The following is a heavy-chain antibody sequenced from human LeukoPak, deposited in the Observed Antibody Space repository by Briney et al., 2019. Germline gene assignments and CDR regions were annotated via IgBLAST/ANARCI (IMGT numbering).Heavy chain of an antibody. Sequence: SETLSLTCTVSGGSISSYYWSWIRQPAGKGLEWIGRIYTSGSTNYNPSLKSRVTMSVDTSKNQFSLKLSSVTAADTAVYYCARSERRNSGSYFRYWGQGTLVTVSS. CDR1: GGSISSYY. V-gene: IGHV4-4*07. CDR2: IYTSGST. J-gene: IGHJ4*02. CDR3: ARSERRNSGSYFRY. D-gene: IGHD1-26*01.